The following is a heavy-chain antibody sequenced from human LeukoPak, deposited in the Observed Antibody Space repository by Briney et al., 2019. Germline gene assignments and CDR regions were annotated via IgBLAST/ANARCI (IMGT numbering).Heavy chain of an antibody. D-gene: IGHD3-10*01. J-gene: IGHJ4*02. CDR3: ARKSRRGSGFGY. CDR2: ISSSGSTI. Sequence: PGGSLRLSCAASGFTFSSYWMSWVRQAPGKGLEWVSYISSSGSTIYYADSVKGRFTISRDNAKNSLYLQMNSLRAEDTAVYYCARKSRRGSGFGYWGQGTLVTVSS. V-gene: IGHV3-48*04. CDR1: GFTFSSYW.